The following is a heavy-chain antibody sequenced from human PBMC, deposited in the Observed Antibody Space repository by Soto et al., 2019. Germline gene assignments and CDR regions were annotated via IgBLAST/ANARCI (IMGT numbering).Heavy chain of an antibody. D-gene: IGHD3-22*01. CDR1: GFTFSSYG. CDR2: IWYDGSNK. V-gene: IGHV3-33*01. J-gene: IGHJ4*02. Sequence: QVQLVESGGGVVQPGRSLRLSCAASGFTFSSYGMHWVRQAPGKGLEWVAVIWYDGSNKYYADSVKGRFTISRDNSKNTLYLQMNSLRAEDTAVYYCARDGYYYDSSDYPSKRAFDYWGQGTLVTVSS. CDR3: ARDGYYYDSSDYPSKRAFDY.